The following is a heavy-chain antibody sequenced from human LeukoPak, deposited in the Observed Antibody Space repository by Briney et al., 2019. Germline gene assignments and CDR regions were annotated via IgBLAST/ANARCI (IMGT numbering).Heavy chain of an antibody. CDR2: TSGSGGST. Sequence: PGGSLRLSCAASGFTFSSSSMSWVRQAPGKGLEWVSVTSGSGGSTGYADSVKGRFTISRDNSKNTLYLQINSLRAEDTAVYYCAKGSGWYVWGQGTLVTVSS. J-gene: IGHJ4*02. D-gene: IGHD6-19*01. V-gene: IGHV3-23*01. CDR3: AKGSGWYV. CDR1: GFTFSSSS.